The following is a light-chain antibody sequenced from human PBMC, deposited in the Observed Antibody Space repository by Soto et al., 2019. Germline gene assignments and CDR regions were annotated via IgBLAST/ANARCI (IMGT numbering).Light chain of an antibody. CDR2: EVS. CDR1: SSDVGNYKY. V-gene: IGLV2-8*01. J-gene: IGLJ3*02. Sequence: QSALTQSPSASGSPGQSVTISCTGTSSDVGNYKYVSWYQQHPGKATKLLIYEVSKRPSGVPDRFAGSKSGNTASLTVSGLQAEDEADYYCSSYAGSNNWVFGGGTKLTVL. CDR3: SSYAGSNNWV.